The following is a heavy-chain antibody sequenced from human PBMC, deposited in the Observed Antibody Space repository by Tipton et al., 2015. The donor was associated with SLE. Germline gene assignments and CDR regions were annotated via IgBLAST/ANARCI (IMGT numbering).Heavy chain of an antibody. J-gene: IGHJ3*02. D-gene: IGHD6-13*01. CDR2: IYYTGSA. Sequence: TLSLTCTVSGASISSSYWSWIRQPPGKGLEWIGYIYYTGSANYNPSLKSRVTISIDTSKNQFPLKVNSVTAADTAVYYCARVVAAAGTAFDIWGQGTRVTVSS. CDR3: ARVVAAAGTAFDI. CDR1: GASISSSY. V-gene: IGHV4-59*01.